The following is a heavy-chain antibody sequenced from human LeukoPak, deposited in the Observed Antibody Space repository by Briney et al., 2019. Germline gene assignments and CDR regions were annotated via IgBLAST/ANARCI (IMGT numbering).Heavy chain of an antibody. Sequence: SVKVSCKASGGTFSSYAISWVRQAPGQGLEWMGGIIPIFGTANYAQKFQGRVTITADESTSTAYMELSSLRSEDTAVFYCARVIQLPNEYFQHWGQGTLVTVSS. D-gene: IGHD2-2*01. V-gene: IGHV1-69*13. J-gene: IGHJ1*01. CDR3: ARVIQLPNEYFQH. CDR2: IIPIFGTA. CDR1: GGTFSSYA.